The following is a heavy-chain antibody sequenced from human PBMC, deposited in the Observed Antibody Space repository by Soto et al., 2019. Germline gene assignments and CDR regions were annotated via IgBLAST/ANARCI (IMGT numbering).Heavy chain of an antibody. CDR1: GFTFSSYA. D-gene: IGHD6-19*01. J-gene: IGHJ6*02. V-gene: IGHV3-64*04. CDR2: ISSNGGST. Sequence: PGGSLRLSCAASGFTFSSYAMHWVRQAPGKGLEYVSAISSNGGSTYYADSVKGRFTISRDNSKNTLYLQMNSLRAEDTAVYYCARDRGIAVALPPGYYYGMDVWGQGTTVTVSS. CDR3: ARDRGIAVALPPGYYYGMDV.